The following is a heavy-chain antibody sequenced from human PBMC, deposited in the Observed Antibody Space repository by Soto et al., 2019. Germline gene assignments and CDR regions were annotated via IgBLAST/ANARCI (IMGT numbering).Heavy chain of an antibody. CDR1: GFTFSSYG. V-gene: IGHV3-33*01. CDR2: IWYDGSNK. D-gene: IGHD6-13*01. J-gene: IGHJ4*02. CDR3: ARSPIAADPNLFDY. Sequence: PGGSLRLSCAASGFTFSSYGMHWVRQAPGKGLEWVAVIWYDGSNKYYADSVKGRFTISRDNSKNTLYLQMNSLRAEDTAVYYCARSPIAADPNLFDYWGQGTLVTVSS.